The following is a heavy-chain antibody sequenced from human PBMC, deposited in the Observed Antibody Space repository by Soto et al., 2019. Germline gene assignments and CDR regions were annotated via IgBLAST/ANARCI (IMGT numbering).Heavy chain of an antibody. D-gene: IGHD3-3*01. J-gene: IGHJ6*02. CDR3: ARGKKHVLRFLEWSSPYGMDV. Sequence: SETLSLTCAVYGGSFSGYYWSWIRQPPGKGLGWIGEINHSGSTNYNPSLKSRVTISVDTSKNQFSLKLSSVTAADTAVYYCARGKKHVLRFLEWSSPYGMDVWGQGTTVTVSS. CDR2: INHSGST. V-gene: IGHV4-34*01. CDR1: GGSFSGYY.